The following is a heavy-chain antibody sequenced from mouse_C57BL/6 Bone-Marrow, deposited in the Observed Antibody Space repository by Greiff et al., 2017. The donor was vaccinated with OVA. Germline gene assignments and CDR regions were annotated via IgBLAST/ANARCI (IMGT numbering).Heavy chain of an antibody. CDR3: ASEGYASRYDGMDY. CDR1: GYTFTSYW. CDR2: IHPNSGST. V-gene: IGHV1-64*01. J-gene: IGHJ4*01. D-gene: IGHD1-1*01. Sequence: VQLQQPGAELVKPGASVKLSCKASGYTFTSYWMHWVKQRPGQGLEWIGMIHPNSGSTNYNEKFKSKATLTVDKSSSTAYMQLSSLTSDDSAVYYCASEGYASRYDGMDYWGQGTSVTVSS.